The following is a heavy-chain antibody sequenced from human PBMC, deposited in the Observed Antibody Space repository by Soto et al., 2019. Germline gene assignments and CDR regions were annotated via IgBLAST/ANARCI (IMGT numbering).Heavy chain of an antibody. D-gene: IGHD3-3*01. CDR2: IKSKTDGGTT. CDR3: TTDGYDFWSGSPNYYYYGMDV. Sequence: GGSLRLSCAASGFTFSNAWMSWVRQAPGKGLEWVGRIKSKTDGGTTDYAAPVKGRFTISRDDSKNTLYLQMNSLKTEDTAVYYCTTDGYDFWSGSPNYYYYGMDVWGQGTTVTVSS. V-gene: IGHV3-15*01. J-gene: IGHJ6*02. CDR1: GFTFSNAW.